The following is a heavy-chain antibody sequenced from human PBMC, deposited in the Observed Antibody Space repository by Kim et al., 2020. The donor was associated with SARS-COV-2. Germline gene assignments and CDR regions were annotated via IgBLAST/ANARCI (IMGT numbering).Heavy chain of an antibody. Sequence: DYAVSVKSRITINPDTSKNQFSLQLNSVTPEDTAVYYCARMYSSSWYKDYWGQGTLVTVSS. J-gene: IGHJ4*02. V-gene: IGHV6-1*01. D-gene: IGHD6-13*01. CDR3: ARMYSSSWYKDY.